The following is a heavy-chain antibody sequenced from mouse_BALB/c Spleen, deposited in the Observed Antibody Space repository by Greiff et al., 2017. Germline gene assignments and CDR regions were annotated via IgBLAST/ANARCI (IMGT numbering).Heavy chain of an antibody. CDR3: ARHKDGSSYGFAY. J-gene: IGHJ3*01. V-gene: IGHV5-12-1*01. CDR2: ISSGGGST. CDR1: GFAFSSYD. Sequence: EVMLVESGGGLVKPGGSLKLSCAASGFAFSSYDMSWVRQTPEKRLEWVAYISSGGGSTYYPDTVKGRFTISRDNAKNTLYLQMSSLKSEDTAMYYCARHKDGSSYGFAYWGQGTLVTVSA. D-gene: IGHD1-1*01.